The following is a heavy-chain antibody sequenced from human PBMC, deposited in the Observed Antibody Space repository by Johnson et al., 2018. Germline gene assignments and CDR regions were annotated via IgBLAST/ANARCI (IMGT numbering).Heavy chain of an antibody. CDR2: ISYDGSNK. Sequence: VQLAESGGGVVQPGRSLRLSCAASGFTFSSYGMHWVRQAPGKGLEWVAVISYDGSNKSYADSVKGRFTISRDNSKNTLYLQMNSLRAEDTAVYYCAREYYYYYMDVWGKGTTVTVSS. CDR3: AREYYYYYMDV. CDR1: GFTFSSYG. V-gene: IGHV3-30*03. J-gene: IGHJ6*03.